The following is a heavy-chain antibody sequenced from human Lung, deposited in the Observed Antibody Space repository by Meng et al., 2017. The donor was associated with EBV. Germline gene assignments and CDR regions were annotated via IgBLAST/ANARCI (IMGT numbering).Heavy chain of an antibody. D-gene: IGHD4-23*01. CDR2: INHSGST. CDR3: ARGSPTVATDS. J-gene: IGHJ4*02. CDR1: SDSFSDNY. V-gene: IGHV4-34*01. Sequence: QVHSSRWVAGLLRPSETLSLTCAVYSDSFSDNYWSGIRQLPGKGLEWIGEINHSGSTNYTPSLKSRVPMSLDTSKRQFSLRLNSVTAADTGVYYCARGSPTVATDSWGQGTLVTVSS.